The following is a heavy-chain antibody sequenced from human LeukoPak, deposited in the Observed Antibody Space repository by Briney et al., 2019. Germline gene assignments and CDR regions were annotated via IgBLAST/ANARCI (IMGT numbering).Heavy chain of an antibody. CDR2: ISLAGRT. J-gene: IGHJ4*02. CDR3: SRESGAFCPFGY. D-gene: IGHD1-26*01. V-gene: IGHV4/OR15-8*01. Sequence: SETLSLTSGVPAGSISSTNWWSWVSQPPGQGLEQIGEISLAGRTNYNPSLNGRVTMSLDESSNQLSLNLTSVTAADTAIYYCSRESGAFCPFGYWGQGTLVIVPS. CDR1: AGSISSTNW.